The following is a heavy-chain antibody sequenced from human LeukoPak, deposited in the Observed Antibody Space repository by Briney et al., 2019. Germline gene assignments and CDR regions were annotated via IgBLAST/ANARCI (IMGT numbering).Heavy chain of an antibody. Sequence: PGGSLRLSCEASGFTFSNYWMMWVRQAPGKGLEWVANIKQDGTDKHYVDSVKGRFTISRDNAKNSLYLQMNSLRAEDTAVYYCARADDGDNRGLGYWGQGTLVTVS. CDR3: ARADDGDNRGLGY. V-gene: IGHV3-7*01. CDR2: IKQDGTDK. CDR1: GFTFSNYW. D-gene: IGHD5-24*01. J-gene: IGHJ4*02.